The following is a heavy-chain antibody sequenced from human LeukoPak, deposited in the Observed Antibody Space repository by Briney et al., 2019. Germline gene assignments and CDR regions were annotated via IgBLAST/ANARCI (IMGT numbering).Heavy chain of an antibody. J-gene: IGHJ3*02. V-gene: IGHV4-4*09. CDR2: IYTSGST. CDR1: GSISSYY. CDR3: ARQKCTSTSCLTKNAFDI. D-gene: IGHD2-2*01. Sequence: SETLSLTCTVSGSISSYYWSWIRQPPGKGLEWIGYIYTSGSTNYNPSLKSRVTISVDTSKNQFSLDLSPVTAADTAVYYCARQKCTSTSCLTKNAFDIWGQGTMVTVSS.